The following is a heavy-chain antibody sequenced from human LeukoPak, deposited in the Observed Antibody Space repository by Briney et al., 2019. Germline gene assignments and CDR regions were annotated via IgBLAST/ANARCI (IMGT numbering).Heavy chain of an antibody. V-gene: IGHV3-53*01. CDR2: IYSGGST. D-gene: IGHD3-22*01. CDR1: GFTLSRYW. J-gene: IGHJ4*02. CDR3: AKGGSYYYDTSGYYPH. Sequence: GGSLRLSCAASGFTLSRYWMHWVRQAPGKGLEWVSVIYSGGSTYYAESVKGRFTISRDNSKNTLYLQMNSLRAEDTAVYHCAKGGSYYYDTSGYYPHWGQGTLVTVSS.